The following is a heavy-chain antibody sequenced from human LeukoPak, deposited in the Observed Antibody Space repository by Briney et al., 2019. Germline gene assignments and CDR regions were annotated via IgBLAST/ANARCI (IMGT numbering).Heavy chain of an antibody. J-gene: IGHJ4*02. CDR3: TASDHLYCSSSSCHFNY. D-gene: IGHD2-2*01. V-gene: IGHV3-49*04. CDR2: IRSQIYGGTP. Sequence: GGSLRLSCTASGFSFGDYAMTWVRQAPGKGLEWVGFIRSQIYGGTPEYAASVRGRFTISRDDSRSTAYLQMNSLKTEDTAVYYCTASDHLYCSSSSCHFNYWGQGTLATVAP. CDR1: GFSFGDYA.